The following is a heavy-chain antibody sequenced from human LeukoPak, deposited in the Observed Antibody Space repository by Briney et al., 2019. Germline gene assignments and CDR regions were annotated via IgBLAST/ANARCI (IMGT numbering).Heavy chain of an antibody. V-gene: IGHV1-2*02. Sequence: GASVKVSCKASGYSFTGYYMHWLRQAPGHGLEWMGCINPNSGGTDYAQKFQRRVTMTRDTSISTAYIELSILTSNDTAVYYCAGLSGYDPYYFDYWGEGTLVAVSS. CDR3: AGLSGYDPYYFDY. D-gene: IGHD5-12*01. J-gene: IGHJ4*02. CDR2: INPNSGGT. CDR1: GYSFTGYY.